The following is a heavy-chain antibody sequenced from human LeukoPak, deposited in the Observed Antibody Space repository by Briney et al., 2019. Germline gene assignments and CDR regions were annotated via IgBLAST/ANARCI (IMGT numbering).Heavy chain of an antibody. Sequence: ASVKVSCKASGYILTAYYIDWVRQAPGQGLEWMGRINPNSGGTDYAQNFQGRVTMTRDTSISTAYMELSRLRSDDTAVYYCARGYCSGGTCYLVENWLDPWGQGTLVTVSS. D-gene: IGHD2-15*01. CDR2: INPNSGGT. CDR1: GYILTAYY. V-gene: IGHV1-2*06. CDR3: ARGYCSGGTCYLVENWLDP. J-gene: IGHJ5*02.